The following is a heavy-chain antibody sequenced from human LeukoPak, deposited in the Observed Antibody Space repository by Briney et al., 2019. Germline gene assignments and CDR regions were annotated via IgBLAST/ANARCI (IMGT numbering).Heavy chain of an antibody. J-gene: IGHJ3*02. D-gene: IGHD1-26*01. CDR2: IYPGDSDT. CDR1: GYRFTSYW. Sequence: GESLKISCKGSGYRFTSYWIGWVRQMPGKGLEWMGSIYPGDSDTRYSPSFQGQVTISADKSMSTAYLQWGSLKASDTAMYYCARRRGRYSGDAFDIWGQGTMVTVSS. CDR3: ARRRGRYSGDAFDI. V-gene: IGHV5-51*01.